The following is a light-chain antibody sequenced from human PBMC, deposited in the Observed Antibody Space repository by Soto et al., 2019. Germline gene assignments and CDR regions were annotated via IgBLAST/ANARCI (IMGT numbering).Light chain of an antibody. J-gene: IGKJ3*01. Sequence: DIVLTQSPATLSLSPGERATLSCRASQSISSYLVWFQQKPGQAPRLLIYDASTRATGIPARFSGSGSGTGFTLTISSLEPEDFAVYYCQQRSNWPLTFGPGTKVDIK. CDR2: DAS. V-gene: IGKV3-11*01. CDR1: QSISSY. CDR3: QQRSNWPLT.